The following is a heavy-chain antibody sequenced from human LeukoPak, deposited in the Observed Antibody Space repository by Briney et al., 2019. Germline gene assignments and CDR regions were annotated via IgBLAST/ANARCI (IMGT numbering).Heavy chain of an antibody. V-gene: IGHV3-23*01. CDR1: GFTFSSYG. D-gene: IGHD5-18*01. J-gene: IGHJ4*02. CDR3: AKGGYGYSPFDY. Sequence: GGSLRLFCAASGFTFSSYGMIWVRQAPGKGLEWVSAISGSGGSTYYADSVKGRFTISRDNSKNTLYLQMNSLRAEDTAVYYCAKGGYGYSPFDYWGQGSLVTVSS. CDR2: ISGSGGST.